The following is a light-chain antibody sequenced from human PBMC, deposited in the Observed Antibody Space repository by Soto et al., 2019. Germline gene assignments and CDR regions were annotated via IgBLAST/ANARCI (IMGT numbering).Light chain of an antibody. CDR1: QSVSSN. V-gene: IGKV3-15*01. Sequence: LTQYPSPLSASPRERATLSCRASQSVSSNLAWYQQKPGQAPRLLIYGASTRATGIPARFSGSESGTDFTLTISRLEPEDFAVYYCQQYSSSPLTFGGGTKVDI. CDR3: QQYSSSPLT. CDR2: GAS. J-gene: IGKJ4*01.